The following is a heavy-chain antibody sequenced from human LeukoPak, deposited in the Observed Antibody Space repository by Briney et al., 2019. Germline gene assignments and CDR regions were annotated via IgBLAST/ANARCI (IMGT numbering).Heavy chain of an antibody. V-gene: IGHV4-4*07. CDR3: ARETPVRPFDY. J-gene: IGHJ4*02. D-gene: IGHD2-8*01. CDR1: GGSISSHY. CDR2: IYTSGST. Sequence: PSETLSLTCTVSGGSISSHYWSWIRQPAGKGLEWIGRIYTSGSTNYNPSLKSRVTISVDKSKNQFSLKLSSVTAADTAVYYCARETPVRPFDYWGQGTLVTVSS.